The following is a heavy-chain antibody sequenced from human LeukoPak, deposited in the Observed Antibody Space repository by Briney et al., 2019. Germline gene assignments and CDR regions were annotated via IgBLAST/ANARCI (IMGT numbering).Heavy chain of an antibody. CDR3: ARDMDTGPDLFDY. V-gene: IGHV1-2*02. CDR2: INPNSGDT. D-gene: IGHD5-18*01. J-gene: IGHJ4*02. Sequence: GASVKVSCKASGYTFTDYYLHWVRQAPGQGLECMGWINPNSGDTDYAQTFQGRVTMTRYTSISTAYMALSRLRYDETAVYYCARDMDTGPDLFDYWGQGTLFTVSS. CDR1: GYTFTDYY.